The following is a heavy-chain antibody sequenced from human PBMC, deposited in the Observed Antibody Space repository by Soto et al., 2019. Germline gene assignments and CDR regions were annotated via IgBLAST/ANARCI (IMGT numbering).Heavy chain of an antibody. V-gene: IGHV1-18*01. CDR2: ISAYNGNT. Sequence: GASVKVSCKASGYTFTSYGISWVRQAPGQGLEWMGWISAYNGNTNYAQKLRGRVTMTTDTSTSTAYMELRSLRSDDTAVYYCARDSGEAVAGELNYWGQGTLVTVSS. J-gene: IGHJ4*02. D-gene: IGHD6-19*01. CDR1: GYTFTSYG. CDR3: ARDSGEAVAGELNY.